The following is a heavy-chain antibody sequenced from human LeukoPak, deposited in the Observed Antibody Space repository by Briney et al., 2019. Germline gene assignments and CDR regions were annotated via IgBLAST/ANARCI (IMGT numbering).Heavy chain of an antibody. CDR2: IRSKANSYAT. V-gene: IGHV3-73*01. CDR1: GFTFSGSS. D-gene: IGHD6-13*01. J-gene: IGHJ4*02. Sequence: PGGSLTLSCAASGFTFSGSSMHWVRQASGKGLEWVGRIRSKANSYATAYAASVKGRFTISRDDSKNTAYLQMNSLKTEDTAVYYCTSLYSSSINWGQGALVTVSS. CDR3: TSLYSSSIN.